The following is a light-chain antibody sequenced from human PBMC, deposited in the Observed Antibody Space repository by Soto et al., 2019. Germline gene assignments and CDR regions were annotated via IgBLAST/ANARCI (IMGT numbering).Light chain of an antibody. CDR2: DAS. J-gene: IGKJ1*01. CDR3: QQRSNWPPWT. CDR1: QSVSSY. V-gene: IGKV3-11*01. Sequence: EIVLTQSPATLSLSPGERATLSCRASQSVSSYLAWYQQKPGQAPRLLISDASNRATGIPARFSGSGSGTDFNLTISSLEPEDFAGYYCQQRSNWPPWTFGQGTNVEIK.